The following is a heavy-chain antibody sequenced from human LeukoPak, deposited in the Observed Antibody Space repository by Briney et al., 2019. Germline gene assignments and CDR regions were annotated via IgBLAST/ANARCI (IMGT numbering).Heavy chain of an antibody. V-gene: IGHV1-46*01. CDR2: INPRGGNT. CDR1: GYTFTSYF. CDR3: ARDRTHYYESSGYYSRWEY. J-gene: IGHJ4*02. D-gene: IGHD3-22*01. Sequence: AASVEVSCKASGYTFTSYFMYWVRQAPGQGLEWMGLINPRGGNTRYAQKFQGRVTMTRDTSTSTVYMELSSLRSEDTAMYYCARDRTHYYESSGYYSRWEYWGQGTLVTVSS.